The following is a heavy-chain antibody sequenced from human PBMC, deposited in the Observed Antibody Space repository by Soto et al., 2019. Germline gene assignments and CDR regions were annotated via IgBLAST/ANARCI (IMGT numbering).Heavy chain of an antibody. D-gene: IGHD6-19*01. Sequence: EVQLVESGGGLVQPGGSLRLSCAASGFTFSSYWMSWVRQAPGKGLEWVANIKQDGSEKYYVVSVKGRFTISRDNAKNSLYLQMNSLRAEDTAVYYCATGIAVAGFDYWGQGTLVTVSS. CDR2: IKQDGSEK. V-gene: IGHV3-7*01. CDR1: GFTFSSYW. J-gene: IGHJ4*02. CDR3: ATGIAVAGFDY.